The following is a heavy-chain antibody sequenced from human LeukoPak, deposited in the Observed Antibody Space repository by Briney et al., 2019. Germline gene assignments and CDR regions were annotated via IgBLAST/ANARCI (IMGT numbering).Heavy chain of an antibody. V-gene: IGHV3-66*01. J-gene: IGHJ4*02. CDR3: VGPDY. Sequence: GGSLRFSCEASGFTVSSNHMSWVRQAPGKGLEWVSVFYSGGSTYYVDSVKGRFTISRDNSKNTLSLQMNSLGAEDTAVYYCVGPDYWGQGTLVTVSS. CDR1: GFTVSSNH. CDR2: FYSGGST.